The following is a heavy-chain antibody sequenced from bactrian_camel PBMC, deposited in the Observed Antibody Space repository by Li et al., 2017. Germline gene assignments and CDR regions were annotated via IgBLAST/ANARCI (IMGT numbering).Heavy chain of an antibody. CDR1: PATYNSNC. D-gene: IGHD6*01. CDR2: IDTKERK. CDR3: AADPKLFAGRALVEYEYNF. V-gene: IGHV3S53*01. J-gene: IGHJ4*01. Sequence: HVQLVESGGGSVQTGGSLRLSCVASPATYNSNCMGWFRQAPGKFREGVATIDTKERKEYAISAKGRFTISRGSAKNILYLQMNSLKPEDTGMYYCAADPKLFAGRALVEYEYNFWGQGTQVTVS.